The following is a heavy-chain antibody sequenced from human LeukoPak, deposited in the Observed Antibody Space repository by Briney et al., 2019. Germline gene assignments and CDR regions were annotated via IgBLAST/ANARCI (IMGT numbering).Heavy chain of an antibody. J-gene: IGHJ4*02. D-gene: IGHD2-8*01. CDR2: IIPIFGTA. Sequence: SVKVSRKASGGTFSSYAISWVRQAPGQGLEWMGRIIPIFGTANYAQKFQGRVTITTDESTSTAYMELSSLRSEDTAVYYCAREGYCTNGVCHLDYWGQGTLVTVSS. CDR1: GGTFSSYA. V-gene: IGHV1-69*05. CDR3: AREGYCTNGVCHLDY.